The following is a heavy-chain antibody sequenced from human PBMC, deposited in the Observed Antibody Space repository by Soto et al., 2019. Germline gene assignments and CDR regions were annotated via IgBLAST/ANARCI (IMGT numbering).Heavy chain of an antibody. J-gene: IGHJ5*02. CDR1: GYTLTELS. D-gene: IGHD2-2*01. Sequence: GASVQVSCKVSGYTLTELSMHWVRQAPGKGLEWMGGFDPEDGETIYAQKFQGRVTMTEDTSTDTAYMELSSLRSEDTAVYYCATVFLGYCSSTSCHKPFDPWGQGTLVTVSS. CDR3: ATVFLGYCSSTSCHKPFDP. CDR2: FDPEDGET. V-gene: IGHV1-24*01.